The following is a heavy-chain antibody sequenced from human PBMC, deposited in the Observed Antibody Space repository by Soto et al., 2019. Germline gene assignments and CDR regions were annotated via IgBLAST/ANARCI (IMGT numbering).Heavy chain of an antibody. D-gene: IGHD1-26*01. Sequence: QVQLVQSGAEVKKPGSSVKVSCKASGGTFSSYAISWVRQAPGQGLEWMGGIIPIFGTANYAQKFQGRVTITADESTRTAYMERSSLRSEDTAVYYCARQPGPATTNPYYYYGMDVWGQGTTVTVSS. V-gene: IGHV1-69*12. J-gene: IGHJ6*02. CDR1: GGTFSSYA. CDR3: ARQPGPATTNPYYYYGMDV. CDR2: IIPIFGTA.